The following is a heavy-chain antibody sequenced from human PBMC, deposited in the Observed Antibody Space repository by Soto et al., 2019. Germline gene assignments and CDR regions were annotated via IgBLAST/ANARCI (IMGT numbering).Heavy chain of an antibody. Sequence: QVQLVESGGGVVQPGRSLRLSCAASGFTFSSYAMHWVRQAPGKGLVLVAVISYDGSNKYYADSVKGRFTNSRDNSKNTLYLQMNSLSAEDTAVYYCARVPSSSGRAHFDYWGQGTLVTVSS. V-gene: IGHV3-30-3*01. CDR3: ARVPSSSGRAHFDY. CDR2: ISYDGSNK. CDR1: GFTFSSYA. J-gene: IGHJ4*02. D-gene: IGHD2-15*01.